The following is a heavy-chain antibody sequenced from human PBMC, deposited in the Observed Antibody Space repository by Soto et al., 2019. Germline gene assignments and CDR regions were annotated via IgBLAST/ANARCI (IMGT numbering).Heavy chain of an antibody. D-gene: IGHD5-18*01. CDR1: GYTFTGHY. CDR3: ARGYTYGSFDN. Sequence: ASVKVSCKPSGYTFTGHYIHWVRQAPGQGLEWMGWINPNSGDINYAQKFQGRVTMTRDTSISTAYMELSRLRSDDTAVYYCARGYTYGSFDNWAQGTLVTVSS. V-gene: IGHV1-2*02. J-gene: IGHJ4*02. CDR2: INPNSGDI.